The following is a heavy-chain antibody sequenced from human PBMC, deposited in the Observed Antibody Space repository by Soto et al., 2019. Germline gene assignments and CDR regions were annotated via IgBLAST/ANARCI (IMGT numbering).Heavy chain of an antibody. CDR2: IYYSGST. Sequence: SETLSLTCTVSGGSISSYYWSLTRQPPGKGLEWIGYIYYSGSTNYNPSLKSRVTISVDTSKNQFSLKLSSVTAAGTAVYYCARGRGNYYDSSGYYSLDAFDIWGQGTRVTVSS. CDR3: ARGRGNYYDSSGYYSLDAFDI. V-gene: IGHV4-59*01. CDR1: GGSISSYY. J-gene: IGHJ3*02. D-gene: IGHD3-22*01.